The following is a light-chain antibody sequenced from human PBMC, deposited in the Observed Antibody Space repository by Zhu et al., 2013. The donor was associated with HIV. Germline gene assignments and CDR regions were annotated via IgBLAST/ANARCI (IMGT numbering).Light chain of an antibody. CDR1: QSVSSSY. J-gene: IGKJ2*01. Sequence: ETVMTQSPGTLSLSPGERATLSCRASQSVSSSYLAWYQQKLGQAPRLLIYGASSRATGIPDRFSGSGSGTDFTLTISRLEPEDFAVYYCQQSGAFGQGTKLEIK. V-gene: IGKV3-20*01. CDR2: GAS. CDR3: QQSGA.